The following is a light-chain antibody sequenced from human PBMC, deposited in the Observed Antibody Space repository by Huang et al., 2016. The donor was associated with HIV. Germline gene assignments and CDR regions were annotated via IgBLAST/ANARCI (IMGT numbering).Light chain of an antibody. CDR2: AAS. CDR1: QIVSSH. V-gene: IGKV3-15*01. Sequence: ETVMTQSPVTLSVSPGDRASLSCRSSQIVSSHLAWYQQKPGQAPRLLIYAASTRATGVPARFSGSGAGTEFTLTICTLQSEDSAVYYCQQYNDFRSTFGPGTRVEIK. CDR3: QQYNDFRST. J-gene: IGKJ3*01.